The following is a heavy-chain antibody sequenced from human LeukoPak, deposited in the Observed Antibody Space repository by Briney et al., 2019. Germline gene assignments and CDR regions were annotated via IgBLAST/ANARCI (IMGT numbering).Heavy chain of an antibody. D-gene: IGHD5-24*01. J-gene: IGHJ4*02. CDR3: VREDGYYFDY. V-gene: IGHV4-59*01. Sequence: SETLSLTCTVSGGSISSYYWGWIRQPPGKGLEWIGYIYFSGSTNYNPSLRSRVTVSVDTSKNQFSLKLSSVTAADTAVYYCVREDGYYFDYWGQGILVTVSS. CDR1: GGSISSYY. CDR2: IYFSGST.